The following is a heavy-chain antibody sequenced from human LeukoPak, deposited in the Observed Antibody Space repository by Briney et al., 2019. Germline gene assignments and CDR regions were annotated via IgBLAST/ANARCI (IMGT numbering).Heavy chain of an antibody. CDR3: AKDTASNRYYFDY. CDR2: IKQDGSEK. V-gene: IGHV3-7*01. CDR1: GFTFSSYW. D-gene: IGHD1-14*01. Sequence: PGGSLRLSCAASGFTFSSYWMSWVRQAPGKGLEWVANIKQDGSEKYYVDSVKGRFTISRDNAKNSLYLQMNSLRAEDTAVYYCAKDTASNRYYFDYWGQGTLVTVSS. J-gene: IGHJ4*02.